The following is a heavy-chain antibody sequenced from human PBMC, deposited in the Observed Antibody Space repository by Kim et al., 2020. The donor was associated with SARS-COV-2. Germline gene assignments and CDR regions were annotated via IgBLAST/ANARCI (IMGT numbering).Heavy chain of an antibody. V-gene: IGHV4-31*03. CDR1: GGSISSGGYY. CDR2: IYYSGST. J-gene: IGHJ5*02. CDR3: ARAMGITIFGVVIVNWFYP. D-gene: IGHD3-3*01. Sequence: SETLSLTCTVSGGSISSGGYYWSWIRQHTGKGLEWIGYIYYSGSTYYNPSLKSRVTISVDTSKNQFSLKLSSVTAADTAVYYCARAMGITIFGVVIVNWFYPWGQGTLVTVSS.